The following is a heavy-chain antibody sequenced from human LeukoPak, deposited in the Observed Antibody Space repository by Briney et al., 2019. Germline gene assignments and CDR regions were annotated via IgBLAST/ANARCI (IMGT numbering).Heavy chain of an antibody. V-gene: IGHV3-9*01. Sequence: GGSLRLSCAASGFTLDDYVMHWVRQAPGKGLEWVSGISWNSVSIGYADSVKGRFTISRDSAKNSLYLQMSSLRAEDTALYYCAKDIGTGGTGWYFDLWGRGTLVTVSS. CDR3: AKDIGTGGTGWYFDL. J-gene: IGHJ2*01. CDR2: ISWNSVSI. CDR1: GFTLDDYV. D-gene: IGHD6-13*01.